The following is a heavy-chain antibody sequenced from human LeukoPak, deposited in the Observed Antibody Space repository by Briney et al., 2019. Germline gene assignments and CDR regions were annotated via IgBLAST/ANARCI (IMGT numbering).Heavy chain of an antibody. CDR3: AKDLNDYVWGTYIDY. J-gene: IGHJ4*02. D-gene: IGHD3-16*01. CDR1: GFTFSSYG. V-gene: IGHV3-30*02. Sequence: PGRSLRLSCAASGFTFSSYGMHWVRQAPGKGLEWVAFIRYDGSNKYYADSVKGRFTISRDNSKNTLYLQMNSLRAEDTAVYYCAKDLNDYVWGTYIDYWGQGTLVTVSS. CDR2: IRYDGSNK.